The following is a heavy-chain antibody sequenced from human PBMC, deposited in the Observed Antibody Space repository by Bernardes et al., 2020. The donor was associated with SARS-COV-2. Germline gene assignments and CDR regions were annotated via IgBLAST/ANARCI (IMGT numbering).Heavy chain of an antibody. Sequence: SCAASGFTFNNYAMSWFRQTPGKGLEWISAVNSAGTTFYADSVRGRFTAARDNSKDTLYLQMSSLRSEDTAVYYCARVVSGPHVGADAFAVWGRGTTVTVSS. CDR3: ARVVSGPHVGADAFAV. CDR2: VNSAGTT. CDR1: GFTFNNYA. V-gene: IGHV3-23*01. D-gene: IGHD2-21*02. J-gene: IGHJ3*01.